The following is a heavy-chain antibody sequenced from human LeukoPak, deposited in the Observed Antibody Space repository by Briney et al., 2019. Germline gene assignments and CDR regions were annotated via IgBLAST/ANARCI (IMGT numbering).Heavy chain of an antibody. CDR2: ISSSSSYI. D-gene: IGHD1-7*01. Sequence: PSETLSLTCAVSGYSISSGYYWGWVRQAPGKGLEWVSSISSSSSYIYYADSVKGRFTISRDNAKNSLYLQMNSLRAEDTAVYYRARDLPPRELPDAFDIWGQGTMVTVSS. V-gene: IGHV3-21*01. J-gene: IGHJ3*02. CDR1: GYSISSGYY. CDR3: ARDLPPRELPDAFDI.